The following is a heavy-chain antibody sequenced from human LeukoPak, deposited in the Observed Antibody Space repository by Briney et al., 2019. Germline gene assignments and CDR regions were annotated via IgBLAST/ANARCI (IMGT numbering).Heavy chain of an antibody. J-gene: IGHJ4*02. CDR2: IKEDGSEK. CDR1: GFTFSSYW. D-gene: IGHD3-16*02. Sequence: GGSLRLSCATSGFTFSSYWMSWVRQAPGKGLEWVANIKEDGSEKYYVDSVKGRFTTSRDNAKNSLYLQMNSLRAEDTAVYYCARDQSVAFGGVIVPFFDYWGQGTLVTVSS. V-gene: IGHV3-7*01. CDR3: ARDQSVAFGGVIVPFFDY.